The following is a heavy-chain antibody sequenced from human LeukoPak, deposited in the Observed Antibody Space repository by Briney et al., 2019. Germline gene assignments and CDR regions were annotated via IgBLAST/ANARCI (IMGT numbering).Heavy chain of an antibody. CDR1: GFTFSSYG. Sequence: GRSLRLSCAASGFTFSSYGMHWVRQAPGKGLEWVAVISYDGSNKYYADSVKGRFTISRDNSKNTLYLQMNSLRAEDTAVYYCARDRRMATPGYFDYWGQGTLVTVSS. D-gene: IGHD5-12*01. CDR2: ISYDGSNK. V-gene: IGHV3-30*03. J-gene: IGHJ4*02. CDR3: ARDRRMATPGYFDY.